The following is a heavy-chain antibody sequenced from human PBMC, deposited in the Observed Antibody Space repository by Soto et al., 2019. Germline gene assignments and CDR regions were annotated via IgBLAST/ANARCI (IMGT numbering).Heavy chain of an antibody. CDR1: GFTFSRDA. CDR2: ISGSGGST. CDR3: AKRVWSGYYDY. Sequence: VGSLRLSCAASGFTFSRDAMSWFRQAPWKGLEWVSAISGSGGSTYYADSVKGRFTISRDNSKNTLYLQMNSLRAEDTAVYYCAKRVWSGYYDYWGQGTLVTVSS. V-gene: IGHV3-23*01. D-gene: IGHD3-3*01. J-gene: IGHJ4*02.